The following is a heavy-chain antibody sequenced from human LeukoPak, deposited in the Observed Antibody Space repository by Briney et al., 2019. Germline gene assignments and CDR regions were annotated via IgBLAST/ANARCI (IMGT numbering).Heavy chain of an antibody. CDR2: IYYSGST. J-gene: IGHJ4*02. V-gene: IGHV4-39*07. CDR1: GGSISSSSYY. D-gene: IGHD6-25*01. CDR3: AREGGFYRPLDY. Sequence: PSETLSLTCTVSGGSISSSSYYWGWIRQPPGKGLEWIGSIYYSGSTYYNPSPKSRVTISEDTSKNQFSLKLTSVTAADTAVYYCAREGGFYRPLDYSGQGTLVTVSS.